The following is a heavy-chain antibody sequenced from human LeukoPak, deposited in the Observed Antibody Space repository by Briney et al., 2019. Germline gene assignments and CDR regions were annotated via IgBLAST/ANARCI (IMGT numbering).Heavy chain of an antibody. D-gene: IGHD3-10*01. J-gene: IGHJ4*02. CDR2: TYYRSKWYN. CDR3: ARGPGITMVRGLDY. V-gene: IGHV6-1*01. Sequence: PSQTLSLTCAISGDSVSSNSAAWNWIRQSPSRGLEWLGRTYYRSKWYNDYAVSVKSRITINPDTSKSQFSLQLNSVTPEDTAVYYCARGPGITMVRGLDYWGQGTLVTVSS. CDR1: GDSVSSNSAA.